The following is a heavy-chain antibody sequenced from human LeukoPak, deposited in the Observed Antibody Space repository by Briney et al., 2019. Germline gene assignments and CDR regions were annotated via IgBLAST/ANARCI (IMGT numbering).Heavy chain of an antibody. J-gene: IGHJ5*02. CDR1: GFTFSNAW. V-gene: IGHV3-15*01. Sequence: GGSLRLSCAASGFTFSNAWMSWVRQAPGKGLEWVGRIKSKTDGGTTDYATPVKGRYTISRDDSKNTLYLQMNSLKTEDTAVYYCTREWLTYYYDSSGSFWFDPWGQGTLVTVSS. CDR3: TREWLTYYYDSSGSFWFDP. D-gene: IGHD3-22*01. CDR2: IKSKTDGGTT.